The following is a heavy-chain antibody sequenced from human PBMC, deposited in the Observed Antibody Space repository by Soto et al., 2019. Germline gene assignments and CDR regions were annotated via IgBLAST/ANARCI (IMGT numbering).Heavy chain of an antibody. D-gene: IGHD3-22*01. CDR1: GFTFSSYS. V-gene: IGHV3-21*01. CDR3: AREPTYYYDSSGYYSHAFDI. J-gene: IGHJ3*02. CDR2: ISSSSSYI. Sequence: EVQLVESGGGLVKPGGSLRLSCVASGFTFSSYSMNWVRQAPGKGLEWVSSISSSSSYIYYADSVKGRFTISRDNAKNSLYLQMNSLRAEDTAVYYCAREPTYYYDSSGYYSHAFDIWGQGTMVTVSS.